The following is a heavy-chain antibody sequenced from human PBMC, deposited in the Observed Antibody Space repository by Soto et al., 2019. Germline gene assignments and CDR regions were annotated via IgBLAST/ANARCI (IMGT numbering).Heavy chain of an antibody. CDR1: NGSFMGYY. CDR2: INHVGSP. J-gene: IGHJ4*02. V-gene: IGHV4-34*01. CDR3: ASLSGGRFLDKGDY. Sequence: QVQLHQWGAGLLKPSEILSLTCAVYNGSFMGYYWTWVRQPPGKGLEWIGEINHVGSPNYNPPLKSRVAISIDTSKQQFSLRLNSLTAADTAVYYCASLSGGRFLDKGDYWGQGIQVTVSS. D-gene: IGHD3-3*01.